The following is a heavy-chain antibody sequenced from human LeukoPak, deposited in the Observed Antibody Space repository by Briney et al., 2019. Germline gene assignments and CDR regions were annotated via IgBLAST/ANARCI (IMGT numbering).Heavy chain of an antibody. CDR3: ARVRDCSSTSCYTYYYYGMDV. V-gene: IGHV1-69*02. Sequence: SVTLSRKSSGSTFSRYTISWVRQAPGPGIEWVGSIISILGIANYAHKFSGRVTITADKSTSTAYMELSSFRAEDTAVYYCARVRDCSSTSCYTYYYYGMDVWGQGTTVTVSS. J-gene: IGHJ6*02. CDR2: IISILGIA. CDR1: GSTFSRYT. D-gene: IGHD2-2*01.